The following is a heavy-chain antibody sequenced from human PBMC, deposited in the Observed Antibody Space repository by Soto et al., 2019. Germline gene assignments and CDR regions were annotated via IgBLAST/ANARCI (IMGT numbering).Heavy chain of an antibody. CDR3: ARGRGVYSSSWYNVFGY. CDR1: GYTFTSYY. CDR2: INPSGGST. J-gene: IGHJ4*02. D-gene: IGHD6-13*01. Sequence: ASVKVSCKASGYTFTSYYMHWVRQAPGQGLEWMGIINPSGGSTSYAQKFQGRVTMTRDTSTSTVYMELSSLRSEDMAVYYCARGRGVYSSSWYNVFGYWGQGTLVTVSS. V-gene: IGHV1-46*01.